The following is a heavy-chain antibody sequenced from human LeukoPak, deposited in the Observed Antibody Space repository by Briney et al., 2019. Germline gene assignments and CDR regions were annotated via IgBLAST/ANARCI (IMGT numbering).Heavy chain of an antibody. CDR2: INTNTGNP. CDR3: ARNMHYHESSGYYSVNYGGMDV. Sequence: ASVKVSCKASGYIFTGYALNWVRQAPGQGLEWMGWINTNTGNPTYAQGVTGRFVFSLDTSVRTAYLQISSLETEDTATYYCARNMHYHESSGYYSVNYGGMDVWGQGTTVTVAS. V-gene: IGHV7-4-1*02. CDR1: GYIFTGYA. J-gene: IGHJ6*02. D-gene: IGHD3-22*01.